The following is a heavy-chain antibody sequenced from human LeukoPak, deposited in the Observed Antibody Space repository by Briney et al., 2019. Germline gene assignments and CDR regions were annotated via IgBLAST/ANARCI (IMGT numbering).Heavy chain of an antibody. D-gene: IGHD6-6*01. CDR3: ARDRGTPDYSSSSLDF. J-gene: IGHJ4*02. V-gene: IGHV1-2*02. CDR1: GYTFISYY. Sequence: APVKVSCKASGYTFISYYIHWVRQAPGQGLGWMGWINPKSGGTKSPQKFQGRVTMTRDTSISTAYMQVSALRSDDTAVYYCARDRGTPDYSSSSLDFWGQGTLVTVSS. CDR2: INPKSGGT.